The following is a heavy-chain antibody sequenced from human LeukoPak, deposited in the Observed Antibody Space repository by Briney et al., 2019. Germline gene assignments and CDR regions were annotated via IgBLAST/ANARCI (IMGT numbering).Heavy chain of an antibody. CDR1: GFTFSSYE. D-gene: IGHD3-10*01. Sequence: PGGSLRLSCAASGFTFSSYEMNWVRQAPGKGLEWVSYISSSGSTIYYADSVKGRFTISRDNAKNSLYLQMNSLRAEDTAVYYCAGARLRYYGSGSYGVWGKGTTVTISS. CDR2: ISSSGSTI. V-gene: IGHV3-48*03. J-gene: IGHJ6*04. CDR3: AGARLRYYGSGSYGV.